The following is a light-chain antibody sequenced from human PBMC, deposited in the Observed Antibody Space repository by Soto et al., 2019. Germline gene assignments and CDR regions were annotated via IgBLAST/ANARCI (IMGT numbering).Light chain of an antibody. Sequence: QSVLTQPPSASGTPGQRVTISCSGSTSNIGSNTVNWYQQLPGTAPKLLIYSNNQRPSGVPDRFSGSKSGTSASLAISGLQSEDEADYYCEAWDDSLSGYLFGTGTKVTVL. V-gene: IGLV1-44*01. J-gene: IGLJ1*01. CDR2: SNN. CDR3: EAWDDSLSGYL. CDR1: TSNIGSNT.